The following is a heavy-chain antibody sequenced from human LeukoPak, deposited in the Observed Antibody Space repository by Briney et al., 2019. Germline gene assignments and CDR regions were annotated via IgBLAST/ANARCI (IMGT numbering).Heavy chain of an antibody. D-gene: IGHD6-19*01. Sequence: PGGSLRLACAASGFAFSNYDMLWVRQTTGKGLEWVSVINTAADTYYPDSVKGRFTISRENAKNSLYLQMNSLRVGDTAVYYCVRAPPGTGWLIDHWGQGTQVAVSS. CDR1: GFAFSNYD. CDR2: INTAADT. CDR3: VRAPPGTGWLIDH. J-gene: IGHJ4*02. V-gene: IGHV3-13*04.